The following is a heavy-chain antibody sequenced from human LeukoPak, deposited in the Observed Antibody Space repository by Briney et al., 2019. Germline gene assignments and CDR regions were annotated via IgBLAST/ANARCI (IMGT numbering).Heavy chain of an antibody. CDR2: INPNSGDT. CDR3: ARDRGLERRSYYFDY. D-gene: IGHD1-1*01. V-gene: IGHV1-2*02. J-gene: IGHJ4*02. CDR1: GYTLTGYY. Sequence: ASVKVSCKASGYTLTGYYMHWVRQAPGQGLEWMGWINPNSGDTNYAQKFQGRVTMTRDTSISTAYMELSRLRSDDTAVYYCARDRGLERRSYYFDYWGQGTLVTVSS.